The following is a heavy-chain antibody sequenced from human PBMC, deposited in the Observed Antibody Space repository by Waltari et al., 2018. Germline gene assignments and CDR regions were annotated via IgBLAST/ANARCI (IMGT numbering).Heavy chain of an antibody. D-gene: IGHD5-12*01. CDR1: GYTFTSYD. J-gene: IGHJ6*02. V-gene: IGHV1-8*03. CDR2: MNPNSGNT. CDR3: ASARRDGYPVYYYYGMDV. Sequence: QVQLVQSGAEVKKPGASVKVCCKASGYTFTSYDINWVRQATGQGLEWMGWMNPNSGNTGYAQKFQGRVTITRNTSISTAYMELSSLRSEDTAVYYCASARRDGYPVYYYYGMDVWGQGTTVTVSS.